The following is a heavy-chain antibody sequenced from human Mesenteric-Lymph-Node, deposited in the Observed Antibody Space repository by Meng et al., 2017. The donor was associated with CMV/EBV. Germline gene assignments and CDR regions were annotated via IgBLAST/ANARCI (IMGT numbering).Heavy chain of an antibody. CDR1: GGSINSAGYF. D-gene: IGHD3-10*01. V-gene: IGHV4-31*02. CDR2: IYYSGST. CDR3: AIYGSGTSYYFDY. J-gene: IGHJ4*02. Sequence: SGGSINSAGYFWTWIRQHPGKGLEWIGYIYYSGSTHYNPSLKSRVTISADTSKNQFSLNLNSVTAADTAVYYCAIYGSGTSYYFDYWGQGTLVTVSS.